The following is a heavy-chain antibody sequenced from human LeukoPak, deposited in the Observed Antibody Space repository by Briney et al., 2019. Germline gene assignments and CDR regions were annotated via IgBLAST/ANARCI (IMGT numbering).Heavy chain of an antibody. V-gene: IGHV4-61*08. D-gene: IGHD3-22*01. Sequence: SQTLSLTCTVSGGSISSGGYYWSWIRQPPRKGLEWIGYIYYSGSTNYNPSLKSRVTISVDTSKNQFSLKLSSVTAADTAVYYCAREGYYDSSGYFDYWGQGTLVTVSS. CDR1: GGSISSGGYY. CDR3: AREGYYDSSGYFDY. CDR2: IYYSGST. J-gene: IGHJ4*02.